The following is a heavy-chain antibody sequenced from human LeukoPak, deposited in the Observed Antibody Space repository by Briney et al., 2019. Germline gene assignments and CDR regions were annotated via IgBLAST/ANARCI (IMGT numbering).Heavy chain of an antibody. CDR2: ISYDGSNK. V-gene: IGHV3-30-3*01. CDR3: AGGVLIDY. D-gene: IGHD3-16*01. Sequence: GGSLRLSCSASGFTFSSYAMHWVRQAPGKGLEWVAVISYDGSNKYYADSVKGRFTISRDNSKNTLYLQMNSLRAEDTAVYYCAGGVLIDYWGQGTLVTVSS. J-gene: IGHJ4*02. CDR1: GFTFSSYA.